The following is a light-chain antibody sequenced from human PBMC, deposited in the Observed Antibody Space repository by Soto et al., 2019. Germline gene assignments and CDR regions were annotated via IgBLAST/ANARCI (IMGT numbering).Light chain of an antibody. CDR1: QSVSSSY. CDR2: GAS. J-gene: IGKJ5*01. V-gene: IGKV3-20*01. Sequence: EIVLTQSPGTLSSSPGERATLSCRASQSVSSSYLAWYQQKPGQAPRLPIYGASSRATGIPDRFSGSGSGTDFTLTISRLEPEDFAVYYCQQYGSSPPITFGQGTRLEIK. CDR3: QQYGSSPPIT.